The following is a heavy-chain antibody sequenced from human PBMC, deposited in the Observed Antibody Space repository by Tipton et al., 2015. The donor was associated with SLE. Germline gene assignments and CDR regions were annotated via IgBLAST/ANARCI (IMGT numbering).Heavy chain of an antibody. CDR3: ARGPIVVVIAAVGYFDL. D-gene: IGHD2-21*01. J-gene: IGHJ2*01. CDR2: IYYSGGT. Sequence: TLSLTCTVSGGSISSSSYYWGWIRLPLGKGLEWIGSIYYSGGTYYNPSLKSRVTISVDTSKNQFSLKLSSVTAADTAVYYCARGPIVVVIAAVGYFDLWGRGTLVTVSS. CDR1: GGSISSSSYY. V-gene: IGHV4-39*07.